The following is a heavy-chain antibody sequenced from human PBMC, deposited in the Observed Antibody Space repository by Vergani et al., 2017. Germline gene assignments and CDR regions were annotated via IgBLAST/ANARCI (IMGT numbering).Heavy chain of an antibody. CDR1: GYTFSNYY. CDR2: INPSGGHT. J-gene: IGHJ4*02. D-gene: IGHD3-9*01. V-gene: IGHV1-46*03. CDR3: ARGDYDILTGYRY. Sequence: QVQVVQSGAEVKKSGASVKVSCKTSGYTFSNYYMHWVRQAPGQGLEWMGIINPSGGHTNYAQKFQGRVTMTRDTSTSTVYMELSSLRSEDTAIYYCARGDYDILTGYRYWLEGTLVAVSA.